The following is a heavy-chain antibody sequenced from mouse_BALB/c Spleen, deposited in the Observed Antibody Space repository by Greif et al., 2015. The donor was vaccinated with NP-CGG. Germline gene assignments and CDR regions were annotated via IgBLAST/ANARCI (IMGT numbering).Heavy chain of an antibody. CDR1: GYTFTDYY. D-gene: IGHD4-1*01. CDR3: ARRTGTEAMDY. J-gene: IGHJ4*01. V-gene: IGHV1-84*02. CDR2: IYPGSGST. Sequence: QVHVKQSGPELVKPGASVKISCKASGYTFTDYYINWVKQKPGQGLEWIGWIYPGSGSTKYNEKFKGKATLTVDTSSSTAYMQLSSLTSEDTAVYFCARRTGTEAMDYWGQGTSVTVSS.